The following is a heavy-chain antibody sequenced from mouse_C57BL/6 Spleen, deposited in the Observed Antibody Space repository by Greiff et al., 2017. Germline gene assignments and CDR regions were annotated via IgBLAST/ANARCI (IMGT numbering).Heavy chain of an antibody. V-gene: IGHV1-85*01. J-gene: IGHJ2*01. CDR1: GYTFTSYE. D-gene: IGHD1-1*01. CDR2: IYPRDGST. CDR3: ARRRYYGSSHYFDD. Sequence: QVQLQQSGPELVKPGASVKLSCKASGYTFTSYEINWVKQRPGQGLEWIGWIYPRDGSTKYNEKFKGKATLTVDTSSSTAYMELHRLTSEDSAVYFCARRRYYGSSHYFDDWGQGTTLTVSS.